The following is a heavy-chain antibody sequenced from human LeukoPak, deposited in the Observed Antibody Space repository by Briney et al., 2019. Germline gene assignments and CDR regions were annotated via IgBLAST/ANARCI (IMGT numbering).Heavy chain of an antibody. V-gene: IGHV3-9*01. D-gene: IGHD3-10*01. Sequence: GRSLRLSCAASGFTFDDYATHWVRQAPGKGLEWASGISWNSGSIGYTDSVKGRFTISRDNAKNSLYLQMNSLRAEDTALYYCAKSPYYSMDYYFDYWGQGTLVTVSS. J-gene: IGHJ4*02. CDR3: AKSPYYSMDYYFDY. CDR1: GFTFDDYA. CDR2: ISWNSGSI.